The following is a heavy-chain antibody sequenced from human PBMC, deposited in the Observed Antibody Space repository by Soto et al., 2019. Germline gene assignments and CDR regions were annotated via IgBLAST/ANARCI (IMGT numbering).Heavy chain of an antibody. V-gene: IGHV1-69*16. CDR1: GDSFRTPS. CDR3: ARFWGSGDHAS. J-gene: IGHJ5*02. CDR2: IIPILGPA. Sequence: QVQLVQSGAEVKKPGSSVKVSCKTSGDSFRTPSVSWVRQAPGQGLEWMGGIIPILGPAKYAQKFQGRVPITVDESTNTVYMELRNLRSEDTAVYYCARFWGSGDHASWGLGTRVTVSS. D-gene: IGHD6-19*01.